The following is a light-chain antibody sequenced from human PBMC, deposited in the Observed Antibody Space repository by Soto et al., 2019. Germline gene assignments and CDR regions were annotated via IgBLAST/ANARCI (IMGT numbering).Light chain of an antibody. CDR1: QNINNY. CDR3: QQYENLPT. CDR2: DAS. V-gene: IGKV1-33*01. Sequence: DIQMTQSPGSLSASVVDGVTITCQASQNINNYLNWYQQKPGRAPKLLIYDASNLEAGVPSRFRGSGSGTDFTFTISRLQPEDIATYYCQQYENLPTFGQGTRLEIK. J-gene: IGKJ5*01.